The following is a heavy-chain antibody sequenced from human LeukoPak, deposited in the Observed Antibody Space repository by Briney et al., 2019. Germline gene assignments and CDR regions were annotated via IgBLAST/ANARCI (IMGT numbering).Heavy chain of an antibody. Sequence: PGGSLRFSCAASGFTFSSYSMNWVRQAPGKGLEWVSSISSSSSYIYYADSVKGRFTISRDNAKNSLYLQMNSLRAEDTAVYYCARDGGTTVVTFDYWGQGTLVTVSS. J-gene: IGHJ4*02. CDR2: ISSSSSYI. V-gene: IGHV3-21*01. CDR1: GFTFSSYS. CDR3: ARDGGTTVVTFDY. D-gene: IGHD4-23*01.